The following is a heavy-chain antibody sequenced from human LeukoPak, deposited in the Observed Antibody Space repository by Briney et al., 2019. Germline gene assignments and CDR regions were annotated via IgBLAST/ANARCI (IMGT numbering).Heavy chain of an antibody. CDR2: INPNSGGT. CDR3: ARDQGGFYYASGREKFDY. J-gene: IGHJ4*02. V-gene: IGHV1-2*02. CDR1: GYTFTGYY. D-gene: IGHD3-10*01. Sequence: ASVKVSCKASGYTFTGYYMHWVRQAPGQGLEWMGWINPNSGGTNFAQKFQGRVTITADESTSTAYMELSSLRSEDTAVYYCARDQGGFYYASGREKFDYWGQGTLVTVSS.